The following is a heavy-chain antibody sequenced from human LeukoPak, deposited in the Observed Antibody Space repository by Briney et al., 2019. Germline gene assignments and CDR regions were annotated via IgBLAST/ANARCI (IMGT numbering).Heavy chain of an antibody. CDR1: GFTFSSDA. CDR2: ISGGADLI. V-gene: IGHV3-23*01. D-gene: IGHD7-27*01. CDR3: AKATGDGGTFHY. Sequence: PGGSLRLSCAASGFTFSSDAMSWVRQAPGKGLEWVSAISGGADLIYYADSVKGRFIISRDNSRNTLSLQMNSLRAEDTAVYYCAKATGDGGTFHYWGQGTLVTVSS. J-gene: IGHJ4*02.